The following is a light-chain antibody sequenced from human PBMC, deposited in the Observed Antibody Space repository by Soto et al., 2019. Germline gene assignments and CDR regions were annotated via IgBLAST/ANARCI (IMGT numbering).Light chain of an antibody. CDR1: SSNIGAGYD. CDR3: QSYDSSLSGVV. V-gene: IGLV1-40*01. Sequence: QSVLTQPPSVSGAPGQRVTISCTGSSSNIGAGYDVHWYQQLPGTAPKLLIYANSIRPSGVPGRFSGSKSGTSASLAITGLQAEDEADYYCQSYDSSLSGVVFGGGTKVTVL. J-gene: IGLJ2*01. CDR2: ANS.